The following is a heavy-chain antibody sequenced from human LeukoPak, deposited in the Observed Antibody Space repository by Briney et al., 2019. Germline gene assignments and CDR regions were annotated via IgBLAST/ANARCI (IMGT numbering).Heavy chain of an antibody. D-gene: IGHD1-20*01. V-gene: IGHV3-20*04. CDR1: GFTFDDYG. CDR3: ARVISGGRLRSVYDYYMDV. Sequence: GGSLRLSCAASGFTFDDYGMSWVRQAPGKGLEWVSGINWNGGSTGYADSVKGRFTISRDNAKNSLYLQMNSLRAEDTALYYCARVISGGRLRSVYDYYMDVWGKGTTVTVSS. J-gene: IGHJ6*03. CDR2: INWNGGST.